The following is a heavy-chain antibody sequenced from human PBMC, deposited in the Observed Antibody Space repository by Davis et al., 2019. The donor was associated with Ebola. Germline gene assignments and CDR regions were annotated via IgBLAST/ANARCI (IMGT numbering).Heavy chain of an antibody. Sequence: GSLRLSCTVSGGSISSYYWSWIRQPPGKGLEWIGYIYYSGSTNYNPSLKSRVTISVDTSKNQFSLKLSSVTAADTAVYYCARDTSYWGQGTLVTVSS. D-gene: IGHD3-16*01. CDR1: GGSISSYY. J-gene: IGHJ4*02. CDR2: IYYSGST. CDR3: ARDTSY. V-gene: IGHV4-59*01.